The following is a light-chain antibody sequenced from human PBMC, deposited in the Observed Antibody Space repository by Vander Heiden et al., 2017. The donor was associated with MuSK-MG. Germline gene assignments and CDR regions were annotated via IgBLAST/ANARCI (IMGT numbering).Light chain of an antibody. V-gene: IGKV4-1*01. CDR1: QSVLYNYNNKNY. CDR3: QQYDSTPYT. CDR2: CAS. Sequence: IVMTQSPDSLAVSLGERATLTCKSSQSVLYNYNNKNYLTWYQQKPGQPPKLLIYCASTREAGVPDRFSGSGSGTDFTLSISSLQAEDVALYYCQQYDSTPYTFGQGTRVEIK. J-gene: IGKJ2*01.